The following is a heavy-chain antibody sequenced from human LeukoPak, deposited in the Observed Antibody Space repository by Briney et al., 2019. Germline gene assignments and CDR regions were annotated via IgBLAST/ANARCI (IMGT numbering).Heavy chain of an antibody. CDR1: GYTFTGYY. Sequence: ASVKVSCKASGYTFTGYYMHWVRQAPGQGLEWMGWINPNSGGTNYAQKFQGRVTITADKSTSTAYMELSSLRSEDTAVYYCAREGYTAMVNAFDIWGQGTMVTVSS. J-gene: IGHJ3*02. CDR2: INPNSGGT. CDR3: AREGYTAMVNAFDI. D-gene: IGHD5-18*01. V-gene: IGHV1-2*02.